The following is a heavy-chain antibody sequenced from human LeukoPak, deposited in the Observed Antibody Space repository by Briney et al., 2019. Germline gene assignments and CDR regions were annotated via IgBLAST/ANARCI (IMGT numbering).Heavy chain of an antibody. CDR2: MNPNSGNT. Sequence: GASVKVSCKASGYTFTSYDINWVRQATGQGLEWMGWMNPNSGNTAYAQKFQGRVTMTRNTSISTVYMELSSLRSEDTAVYFCARTPPNYDILTDYSDYWGQGTQVTVSS. CDR3: ARTPPNYDILTDYSDY. CDR1: GYTFTSYD. V-gene: IGHV1-8*01. J-gene: IGHJ4*02. D-gene: IGHD3-9*01.